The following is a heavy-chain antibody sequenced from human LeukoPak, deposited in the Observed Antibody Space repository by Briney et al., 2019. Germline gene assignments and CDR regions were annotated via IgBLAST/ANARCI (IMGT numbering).Heavy chain of an antibody. CDR2: ISSSSSYI. J-gene: IGHJ4*02. CDR1: GFTFSSYS. Sequence: GGSLRLSCAASGFTFSSYSMNWVRQAPEKGLEWVSSISSSSSYIYYADSVKGRFTISRDNAKNSLYLQMNSLRAEDTAVYYCARGYCSSTSCYAHTETDYWGQGTLVTVSS. V-gene: IGHV3-21*01. CDR3: ARGYCSSTSCYAHTETDY. D-gene: IGHD2-2*01.